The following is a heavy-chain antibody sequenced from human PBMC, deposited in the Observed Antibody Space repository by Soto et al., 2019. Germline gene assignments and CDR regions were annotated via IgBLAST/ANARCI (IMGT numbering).Heavy chain of an antibody. CDR1: GGSISRGAYY. Sequence: QVQLQESCPELVGPSQTLSLTCTVSGGSISRGAYYWSWILQHPEKGLEWIGCIYYSGSTYYNPSLKSRVTISVDSSKNQFSLNLSSVTAADTAVYYCARDNKDCGHFLDYWGQGTLVTVSS. J-gene: IGHJ4*02. D-gene: IGHD2-21*02. V-gene: IGHV4-31*03. CDR2: IYYSGST. CDR3: ARDNKDCGHFLDY.